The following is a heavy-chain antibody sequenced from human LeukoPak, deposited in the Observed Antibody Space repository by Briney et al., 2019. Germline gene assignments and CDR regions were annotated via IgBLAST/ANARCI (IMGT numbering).Heavy chain of an antibody. D-gene: IGHD3-22*01. Sequence: SVKVSCKASGGTFSSYAISWVRQAPGQGLEWMGGIIPIFGTANYAQKFQGRVTITADESASTAYMELSSLRSEDTAVYYCARDPLPNYYDSSGYPDYWGQGTLVTVSS. V-gene: IGHV1-69*13. CDR2: IIPIFGTA. CDR1: GGTFSSYA. J-gene: IGHJ4*02. CDR3: ARDPLPNYYDSSGYPDY.